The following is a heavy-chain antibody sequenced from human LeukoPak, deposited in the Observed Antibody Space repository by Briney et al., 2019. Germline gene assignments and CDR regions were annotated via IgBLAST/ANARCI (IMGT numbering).Heavy chain of an antibody. CDR2: IYYSGST. D-gene: IGHD1-7*01. J-gene: IGHJ4*02. Sequence: TSETLSLTCTVSGGSISSYYWSWIRQPPGKGLEWIGYIYYSGSTNYNPSLKSRVTISVDTSKNQFSLKLSSVTAADTAVYYSARLNWNYHPFDYWGQGTLVTVSS. V-gene: IGHV4-59*01. CDR1: GGSISSYY. CDR3: ARLNWNYHPFDY.